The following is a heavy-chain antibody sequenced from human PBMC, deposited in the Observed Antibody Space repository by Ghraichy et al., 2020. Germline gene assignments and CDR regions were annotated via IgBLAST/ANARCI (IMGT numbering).Heavy chain of an antibody. V-gene: IGHV4-39*01. D-gene: IGHD1-26*01. CDR1: GDSISSSSYY. CDR3: ARRRTWARIDY. CDR2: IYYSGRT. Sequence: SETLSLTCTVSGDSISSSSYYWGWIRQPPGKGLEWIGSIYYSGRTYYNPSLKSRVTISVDTSKNQFSLKLSSVTAADTAVYYCARRRTWARIDYGGQGILIIVSA. J-gene: IGHJ4*02.